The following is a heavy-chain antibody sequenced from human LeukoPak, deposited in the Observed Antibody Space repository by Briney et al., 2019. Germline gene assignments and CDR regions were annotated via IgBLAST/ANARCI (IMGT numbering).Heavy chain of an antibody. CDR2: ISAYNGNT. D-gene: IGHD6-13*01. CDR1: GYTFTSDG. Sequence: ASVKVSCKASGYTFTSDGISWVRQAPGQGLEWMGWISAYNGNTNYAQKLQGRVTMTTDTSTSTAYMELRSLRSDDTAVYYCARERIAAAVPDYWGQGALVTVSS. CDR3: ARERIAAAVPDY. J-gene: IGHJ4*02. V-gene: IGHV1-18*01.